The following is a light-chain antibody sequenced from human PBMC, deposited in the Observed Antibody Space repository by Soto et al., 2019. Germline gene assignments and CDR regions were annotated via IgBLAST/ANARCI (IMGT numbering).Light chain of an antibody. Sequence: VLTQSPATLSVSPGEGATLSCRASQSVGSSLAWYQQKPGQAPRLLMFDSSTRATGIPDRFSGSGSGTDFTLTISRLEPEDFAVYHCQQYGSSPSTFGQGTKVEIK. V-gene: IGKV3-20*01. J-gene: IGKJ1*01. CDR3: QQYGSSPST. CDR2: DSS. CDR1: QSVGSS.